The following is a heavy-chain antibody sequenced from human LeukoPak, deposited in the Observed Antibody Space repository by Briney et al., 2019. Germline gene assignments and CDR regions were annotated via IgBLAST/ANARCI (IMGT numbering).Heavy chain of an antibody. D-gene: IGHD2-2*02. CDR3: TCGYTYGRYYMDV. CDR1: GFTFSSYS. Sequence: PGGSLRLSCAASGFTFSSYSMNWVRQAPGKGLEWVSSISSGSTYIYYADSVKGRFTISRDNAKDSLHLQMNSLRAEDTAVYYCTCGYTYGRYYMDVWGKGTTVTVSS. V-gene: IGHV3-21*01. CDR2: ISSGSTYI. J-gene: IGHJ6*03.